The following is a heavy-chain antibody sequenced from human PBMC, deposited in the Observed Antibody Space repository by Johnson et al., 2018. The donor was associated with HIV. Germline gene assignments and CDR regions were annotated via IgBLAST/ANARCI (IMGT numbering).Heavy chain of an antibody. CDR2: ISGSGGRT. CDR3: AKDIAVAGDAFDI. D-gene: IGHD6-19*01. V-gene: IGHV3-23*04. J-gene: IGHJ3*02. Sequence: VQLVESGGGLVQPVGSLRLSCAASGFTFSSYAMSWVRQAPGKGLEWVAAISGSGGRTYYADSVRGRFTSSRDNAKNSLYLQRNSLRAEDTALYYCAKDIAVAGDAFDIWGQGTMVTVSS. CDR1: GFTFSSYA.